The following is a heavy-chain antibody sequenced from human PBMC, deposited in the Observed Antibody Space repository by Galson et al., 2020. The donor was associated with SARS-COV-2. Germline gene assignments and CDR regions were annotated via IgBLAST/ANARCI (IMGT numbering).Heavy chain of an antibody. J-gene: IGHJ4*02. V-gene: IGHV3-33*06. CDR3: AKAASGSYLEPDY. Sequence: GESLKISCVASGFIFNSYAMHWVRQAPGKGLEWVALIWYDGTNEYYADSVKGRFTISRDNSKNTLYLQMNSLRAEDTAVYYCAKAASGSYLEPDYWGQGTLVTVSS. CDR2: IWYDGTNE. CDR1: GFIFNSYA. D-gene: IGHD1-26*01.